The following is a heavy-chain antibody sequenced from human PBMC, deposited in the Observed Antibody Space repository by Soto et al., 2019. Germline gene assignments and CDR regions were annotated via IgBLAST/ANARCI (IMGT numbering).Heavy chain of an antibody. CDR1: GGSISSSSYF. D-gene: IGHD2-21*02. J-gene: IGHJ5*02. CDR3: ARHPSDFWFDP. V-gene: IGHV4-39*01. Sequence: SETLSLTCSVSGGSISSSSYFWGWIRQPPGKGQEKIGSIYYSGSTYYNQSLKSRVTVSVDTSKNQFSLKLSSLTAADTAVYYCARHPSDFWFDPWGQGTLVTVSS. CDR2: IYYSGST.